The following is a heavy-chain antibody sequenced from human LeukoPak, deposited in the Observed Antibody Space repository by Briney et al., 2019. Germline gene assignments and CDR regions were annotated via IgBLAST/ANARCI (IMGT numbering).Heavy chain of an antibody. Sequence: SVKVSCKASGGTFSSYAINWVPQAPGQGLEWMGGIIPIFGTANYAQKFQGRVTITADESTSTAYMELSSLRSEDTAVYYCARDLRNYDSSGEFDPWGQGTLVTVSS. D-gene: IGHD3-22*01. CDR3: ARDLRNYDSSGEFDP. CDR1: GGTFSSYA. V-gene: IGHV1-69*13. CDR2: IIPIFGTA. J-gene: IGHJ5*02.